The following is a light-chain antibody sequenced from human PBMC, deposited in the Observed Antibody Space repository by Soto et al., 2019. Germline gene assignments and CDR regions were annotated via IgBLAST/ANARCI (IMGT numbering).Light chain of an antibody. V-gene: IGKV1-39*01. CDR2: AAS. J-gene: IGKJ5*01. CDR1: QSSSSY. Sequence: QMTQSPEQLSTSAGSRIHITSRASQSSSSYLNWYQQKPGKAPKLLIDAASRLQSGVPSRFSGRGSGTDFTLTISSLPHDDLATYYCQQSNCTPPPFGQGTRVDIK. CDR3: QQSNCTPPP.